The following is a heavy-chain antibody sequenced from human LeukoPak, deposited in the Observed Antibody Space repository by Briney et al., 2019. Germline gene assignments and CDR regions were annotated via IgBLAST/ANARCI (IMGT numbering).Heavy chain of an antibody. Sequence: PSQTLSLTCTVSGGSISSGGYYWSWIRQHPGKGLEWIGYIYYSGSTYYNPSLKSRVTISVDTSKNQFSLKLSSVTAADTAVYYCASSPNYDFWSGYYGVYFDCWGQGTLVTVSS. V-gene: IGHV4-31*03. CDR3: ASSPNYDFWSGYYGVYFDC. D-gene: IGHD3-3*01. CDR2: IYYSGST. CDR1: GGSISSGGYY. J-gene: IGHJ4*02.